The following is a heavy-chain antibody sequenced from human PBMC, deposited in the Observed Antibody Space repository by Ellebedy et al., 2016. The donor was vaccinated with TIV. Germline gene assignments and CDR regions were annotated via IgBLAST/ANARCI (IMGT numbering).Heavy chain of an antibody. CDR3: ASLYGSVTYYPFDY. CDR2: IYYTGRT. Sequence: MPSETLSLTCNLSGGPMSSYYWHWLRQSPGKGREWIGYIYYTGRTNYNPSLTSRVTISVETSKSQFSLMVRSVTAADTAVYYWASLYGSVTYYPFDYWGQGTLVTVSS. V-gene: IGHV4-59*01. D-gene: IGHD3-10*01. CDR1: GGPMSSYY. J-gene: IGHJ4*02.